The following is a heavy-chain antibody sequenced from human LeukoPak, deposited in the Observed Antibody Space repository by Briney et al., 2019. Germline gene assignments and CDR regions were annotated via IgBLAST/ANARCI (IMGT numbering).Heavy chain of an antibody. D-gene: IGHD2-15*01. J-gene: IGHJ6*03. V-gene: IGHV1-18*01. CDR3: ARAATYYYYYYYYMDV. CDR2: ISAYNGNT. CDR1: GYTFTSYG. Sequence: ASVKVSCKASGYTFTSYGISLVRQAPGQGLEWMGWISAYNGNTNYAQKLQGRVTMTTDTSTSTAYMELRSLRSDDTAVYYCARAATYYYYYYYYMDVWGKGTTVTVSS.